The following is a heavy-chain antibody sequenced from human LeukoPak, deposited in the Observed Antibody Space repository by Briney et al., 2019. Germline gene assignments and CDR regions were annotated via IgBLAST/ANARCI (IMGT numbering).Heavy chain of an antibody. D-gene: IGHD6-13*01. CDR2: ISGSGGST. CDR3: ARDTTGSWYAPGNYFDY. CDR1: GFTFSSYA. V-gene: IGHV3-23*01. J-gene: IGHJ4*02. Sequence: PGGSLRLSCAASGFTFSSYAMSWVRQAPGKGLEWVSAISGSGGSTYYADSVKGRFTISRDNSKNTLYLQMNSLRAEDTAVYYCARDTTGSWYAPGNYFDYWGQGTLVTVSS.